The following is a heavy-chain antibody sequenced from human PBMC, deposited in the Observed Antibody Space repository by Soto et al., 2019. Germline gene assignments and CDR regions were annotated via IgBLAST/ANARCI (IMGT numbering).Heavy chain of an antibody. Sequence: SVTMSLTCAVYGGSFSGYYWTWIRQPPGTGLAWIGEINHSGSTNYNPSLKSRVTISVDTSKNPFSLKLTSVPAAATAVYYCARDKITGLFDYWGQGTLVTVSS. CDR2: INHSGST. CDR3: ARDKITGLFDY. CDR1: GGSFSGYY. V-gene: IGHV4-34*01. J-gene: IGHJ4*02. D-gene: IGHD2-8*02.